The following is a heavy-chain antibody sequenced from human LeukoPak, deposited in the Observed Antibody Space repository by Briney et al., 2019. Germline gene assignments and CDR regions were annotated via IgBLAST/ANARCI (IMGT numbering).Heavy chain of an antibody. V-gene: IGHV3-15*01. CDR2: IKSKTDGGTT. CDR3: TTSNVLLWFGELLPIDY. J-gene: IGHJ4*02. D-gene: IGHD3-10*01. CDR1: GFTSSNAW. Sequence: GGSLRLSCAASGFTSSNAWMSWVRQAPGKGLEWVGRIKSKTDGGTTDYAAPVKGRFTISRDDSKNTLYLQMNSLKTEDTAVYYCTTSNVLLWFGELLPIDYWGQGTLVTVSS.